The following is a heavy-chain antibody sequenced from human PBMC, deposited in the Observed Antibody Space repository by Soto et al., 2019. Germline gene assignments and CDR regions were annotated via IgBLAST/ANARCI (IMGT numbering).Heavy chain of an antibody. CDR3: ARDHYGSGSLYNWFDS. Sequence: QVHLVQSGAEVKKPGSSVKVSCKASGGTFSSYAISWVRQAPGQGLEWMGGIIPIFSIANYAQKFQGRVTFTADESTSTAYMELSSLRSEDTAVYYCARDHYGSGSLYNWFDSWGQGTLVTVSS. CDR2: IIPIFSIA. V-gene: IGHV1-69*12. D-gene: IGHD3-10*01. CDR1: GGTFSSYA. J-gene: IGHJ5*01.